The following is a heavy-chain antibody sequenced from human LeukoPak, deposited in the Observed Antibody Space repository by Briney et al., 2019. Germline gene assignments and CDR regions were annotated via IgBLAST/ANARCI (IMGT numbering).Heavy chain of an antibody. J-gene: IGHJ4*02. CDR1: GYSFTSYW. CDR2: IYPSDSDT. D-gene: IGHD4-17*01. Sequence: GESLKISCKGSGYSFTSYWIGWVRQMPGKGLEWMGIIYPSDSDTRYSPSFQGQVTISADRSISIAYLQWSSLKASDTVMYYCARVGRSGVRYVEYWGQGTLVTVSS. CDR3: ARVGRSGVRYVEY. V-gene: IGHV5-51*01.